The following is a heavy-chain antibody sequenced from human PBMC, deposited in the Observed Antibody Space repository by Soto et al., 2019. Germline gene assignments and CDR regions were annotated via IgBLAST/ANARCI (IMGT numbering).Heavy chain of an antibody. Sequence: GGSLRLSCAASGFTFSRFWMHWVRQAPGEGQGLRRGLEWVSFIYSSSTIYYADSVKGRFTISRDNAKNSLYLQMNSLRAEDTAVYYCASRGVVITTANDAFDIWGQGTMVTVSS. CDR1: GFTFSRFW. CDR3: ASRGVVITTANDAFDI. V-gene: IGHV3-48*01. J-gene: IGHJ3*02. D-gene: IGHD3-22*01. CDR2: IYSSSTI.